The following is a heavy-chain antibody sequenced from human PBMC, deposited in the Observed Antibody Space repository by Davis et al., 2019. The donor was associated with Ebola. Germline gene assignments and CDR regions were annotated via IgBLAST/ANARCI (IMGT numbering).Heavy chain of an antibody. J-gene: IGHJ4*02. CDR1: RFTFSNYA. Sequence: PGGSLRLSCAASRFTFSNYAMSWVRQAPGKGLEWVSAISGSGNSTYYADSVKGRFTISRDNSKNTLYLQMNSLRAEDTAVYYCAKDLSTFYANYDFWSGYYTSYFDYWGQGTLVTVSS. V-gene: IGHV3-23*01. D-gene: IGHD3-3*01. CDR2: ISGSGNST. CDR3: AKDLSTFYANYDFWSGYYTSYFDY.